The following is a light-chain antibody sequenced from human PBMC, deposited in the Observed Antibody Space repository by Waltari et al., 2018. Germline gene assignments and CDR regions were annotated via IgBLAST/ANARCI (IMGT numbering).Light chain of an antibody. CDR3: QQYGSSTYT. Sequence: ESVLTQSPGTLSLSPGERATLSCRASKSVSSTYLAWYQQKTGQAPRILIYVASSRATGIPDRFSGSGSGADFTLTISRLEPEDFAVYYCQQYGSSTYTFGQGTKLEIK. J-gene: IGKJ2*01. CDR1: KSVSSTY. V-gene: IGKV3-20*01. CDR2: VAS.